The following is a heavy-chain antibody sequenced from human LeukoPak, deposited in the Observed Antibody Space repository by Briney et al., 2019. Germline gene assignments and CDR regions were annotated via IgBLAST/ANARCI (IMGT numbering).Heavy chain of an antibody. CDR1: GGSISSGSYY. CDR2: IYTSGST. Sequence: SQTLSLTCTVSGGSISSGSYYWSWIRQPAGKGLEWIGRIYTSGSTNYNPSLKSRVTMSVDTSKNQFSLKLSSVTAADTAVYYCARVVSSGWSGDYFDYWGQGTLVTVSS. CDR3: ARVVSSGWSGDYFDY. V-gene: IGHV4-61*02. D-gene: IGHD6-19*01. J-gene: IGHJ4*02.